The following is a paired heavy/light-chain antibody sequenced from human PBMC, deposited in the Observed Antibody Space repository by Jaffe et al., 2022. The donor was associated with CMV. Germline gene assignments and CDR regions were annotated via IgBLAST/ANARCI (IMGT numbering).Heavy chain of an antibody. D-gene: IGHD1-26*01. CDR3: VKDQSPNSGSVLGGYYYYGMDV. Sequence: EMQLLESGGGSAQRGGSLRLSCAASGFTFSSYAMNWVRQAPGRGLEWVAAISGGGGSTHHADSVKGRFSISRDNSKNSLYLEMNSLRGEDTAVYYCVKDQSPNSGSVLGGYYYYGMDVWGQGTTVTVSS. J-gene: IGHJ6*02. CDR2: ISGGGGST. V-gene: IGHV3-23*01. CDR1: GFTFSSYA.
Light chain of an antibody. CDR3: QVWDSNTGVV. J-gene: IGLJ2*01. CDR1: NSGSKN. Sequence: SYELTQPLSVSVALGQTARMTCGGDNSGSKNVYWYQQKTGQAPVLVMYRDKYRPPGIPERFSGSNSGNTAALTISRAQAGDEADYYCQVWDSNTGVVFGGGTKLTVL. V-gene: IGLV3-9*01. CDR2: RDK.